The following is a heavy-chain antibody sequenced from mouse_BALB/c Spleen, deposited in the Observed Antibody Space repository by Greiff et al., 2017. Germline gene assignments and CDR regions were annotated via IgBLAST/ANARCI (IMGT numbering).Heavy chain of an antibody. D-gene: IGHD2-4*01. CDR1: GYTFTDYN. Sequence: VQLQQSGPELVKPGASVKISCKASGYTFTDYNMHWVKQSHGKSLEWIGYIYPYNGGTGYNQKFKSKATLTVDNSSSTAYMELRSLTSEDSAVYYCARSSDYDEFAYWGQGTLVTVSA. V-gene: IGHV1S29*02. CDR2: IYPYNGGT. CDR3: ARSSDYDEFAY. J-gene: IGHJ3*01.